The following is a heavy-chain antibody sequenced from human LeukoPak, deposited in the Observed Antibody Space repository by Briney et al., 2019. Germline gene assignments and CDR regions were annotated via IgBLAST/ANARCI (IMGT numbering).Heavy chain of an antibody. CDR2: IRSKAYGGTT. CDR1: GFTFGDYA. CDR3: TSFITIFGVVINQDY. J-gene: IGHJ4*02. Sequence: PGGSLRLSCTASGFTFGDYAMSWVRQAPGKGLEWVGFIRSKAYGGTTEYAASVKGRFTISRDDSKSIAYLQMNSLKTEDTAVYYCTSFITIFGVVINQDYWGQGTLVTVSS. V-gene: IGHV3-49*04. D-gene: IGHD3-3*01.